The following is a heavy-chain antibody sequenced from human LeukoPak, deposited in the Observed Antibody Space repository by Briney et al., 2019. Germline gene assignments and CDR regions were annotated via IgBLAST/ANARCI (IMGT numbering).Heavy chain of an antibody. Sequence: GESLQISCKGSGYTFTNYWIGWVRPMPGKDVEWTGIIYPGDSDTRYSPSFQGQVTISADKSITTAYLQWSSLKASDTAMYYCARRSGTYPVYYFDYWGQGTLVTVSS. CDR2: IYPGDSDT. J-gene: IGHJ4*02. V-gene: IGHV5-51*01. D-gene: IGHD3-10*01. CDR3: ARRSGTYPVYYFDY. CDR1: GYTFTNYW.